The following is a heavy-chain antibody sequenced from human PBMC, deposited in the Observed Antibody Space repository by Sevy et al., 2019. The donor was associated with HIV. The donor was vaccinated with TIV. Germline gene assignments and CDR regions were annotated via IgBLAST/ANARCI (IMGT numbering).Heavy chain of an antibody. Sequence: GGSLRLSCAISGFTVNDKYIIWVRQAPGKGLEWVSVIFSSGSTYYADTAKGRFTIYRDNSKNTVDLQMNSVRAEDTAVYYCVSLFLSYRSGWSYFDYWGQGTLVTVSS. CDR3: VSLFLSYRSGWSYFDY. D-gene: IGHD6-19*01. CDR2: IFSSGST. J-gene: IGHJ4*02. CDR1: GFTVNDKY. V-gene: IGHV3-66*02.